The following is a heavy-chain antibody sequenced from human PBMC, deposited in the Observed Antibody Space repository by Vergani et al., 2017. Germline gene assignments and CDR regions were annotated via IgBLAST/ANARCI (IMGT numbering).Heavy chain of an antibody. CDR1: GGTFSSYA. Sequence: QVQLVQSGAEVKKPGSSVKVSCKASGGTFSSYAISWVRQAPGQGLEWMGGIIPIFGTANYAQKFQGRVTITADKSTSPAYMELSRLRSEDTAVYYCARDLRGSGDYGDYASYSDYWGQGSLVT. D-gene: IGHD4-17*01. J-gene: IGHJ4*02. V-gene: IGHV1-69*06. CDR3: ARDLRGSGDYGDYASYSDY. CDR2: IIPIFGTA.